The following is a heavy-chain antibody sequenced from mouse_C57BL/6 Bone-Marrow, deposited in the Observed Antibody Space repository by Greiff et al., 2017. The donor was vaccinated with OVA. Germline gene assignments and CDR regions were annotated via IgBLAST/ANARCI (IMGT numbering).Heavy chain of an antibody. Sequence: QVQLKQPGAELVKPGASVKLSCKASGYTFTSYWMHWVKQRPGQGLEWIGMIHPNSGSTNYNEKFKSKATLTVDKSSSTAYMQLSSLTSEDSAVYYCARRGYYYGSSPYAMDYWGQGTSVTVSS. CDR1: GYTFTSYW. D-gene: IGHD1-1*01. CDR3: ARRGYYYGSSPYAMDY. V-gene: IGHV1-64*01. CDR2: IHPNSGST. J-gene: IGHJ4*01.